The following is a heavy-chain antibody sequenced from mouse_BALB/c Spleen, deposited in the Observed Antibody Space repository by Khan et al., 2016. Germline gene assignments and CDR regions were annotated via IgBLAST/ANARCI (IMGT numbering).Heavy chain of an antibody. CDR3: ASTVVSDFDY. J-gene: IGHJ2*01. D-gene: IGHD1-1*01. Sequence: VQLQQSGAELVKPGASVKLSCTASGFNIKDTYMHWVKQRPEQGLEWIGRIDPANGNTKYDPKFQGKATITADTSSNQAYLQLSSLTSEDTAVYYCASTVVSDFDYWGQGTTLTVSS. CDR2: IDPANGNT. V-gene: IGHV14-3*02. CDR1: GFNIKDTY.